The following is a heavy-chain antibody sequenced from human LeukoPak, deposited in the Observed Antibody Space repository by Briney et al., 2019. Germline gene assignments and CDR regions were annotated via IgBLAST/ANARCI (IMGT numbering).Heavy chain of an antibody. CDR1: GFTFSTYD. CDR3: ARDFRPAATIPTRRTTLTNNYYGMDV. CDR2: ISKRSDTI. V-gene: IGHV3-48*04. D-gene: IGHD2-2*01. Sequence: GGSLRLSCAASGFTFSTYDMNWVRQAPGKGLEWVSYISKRSDTIDYADSVKGRFTIFRDNAKNSVYLQMNSLRAEDTAVYYCARDFRPAATIPTRRTTLTNNYYGMDVWGQGTTVTVSS. J-gene: IGHJ6*02.